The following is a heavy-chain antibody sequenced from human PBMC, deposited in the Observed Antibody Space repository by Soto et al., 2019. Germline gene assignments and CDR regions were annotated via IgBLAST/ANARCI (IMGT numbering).Heavy chain of an antibody. CDR1: GFTFTTSS. V-gene: IGHV3-33*03. J-gene: IGHJ2*01. Sequence: QVQLAESGGGVVQPGRSPRLSCVASGFTFTTSSIHWLRQATGKGLEWVSVVRWDVKVKYYADSVKGRFTASRDYCKNTALLEMNSLTTDDTSVYYCAKEDNHDNWYFAFWGRGTRVTDSS. D-gene: IGHD3-22*01. CDR3: AKEDNHDNWYFAF. CDR2: VRWDVKVK.